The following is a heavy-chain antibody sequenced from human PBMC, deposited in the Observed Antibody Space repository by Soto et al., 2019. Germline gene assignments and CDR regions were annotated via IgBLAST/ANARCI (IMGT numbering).Heavy chain of an antibody. D-gene: IGHD6-6*01. CDR3: ARSSTFYDY. Sequence: EVQVVESGGDLVQPGGSLRLSCAPSGFTLPGYSMNWVRQAPGKGLEWVSYISSSSDTIYYADSVKGRFTISRDNAKNLLYLQMKSLRAEDTAVYSWARSSTFYDYWGQGTPVTVSS. CDR2: ISSSSDTI. V-gene: IGHV3-48*01. J-gene: IGHJ4*02. CDR1: GFTLPGYS.